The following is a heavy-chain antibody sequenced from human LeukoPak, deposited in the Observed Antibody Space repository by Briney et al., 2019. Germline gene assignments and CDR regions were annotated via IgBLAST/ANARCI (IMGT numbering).Heavy chain of an antibody. V-gene: IGHV3-64D*06. J-gene: IGHJ5*02. CDR3: VKYSNSCYDP. D-gene: IGHD6-13*01. CDR1: GFTFSSYT. CDR2: ISSSGGGT. Sequence: PGGSLRLSCSASGFTFSSYTMHWVRQAPGQGLEYVSAISSSGGGTYYADSVKGRFPISRDNSKNTLYLQMSSLRAEDTAVYYCVKYSNSCYDPWGQGTLVTVSS.